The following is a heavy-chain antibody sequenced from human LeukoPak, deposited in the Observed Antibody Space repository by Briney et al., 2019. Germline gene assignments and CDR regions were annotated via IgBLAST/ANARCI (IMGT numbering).Heavy chain of an antibody. J-gene: IGHJ4*02. V-gene: IGHV3-30*04. CDR1: GFAFSSYA. D-gene: IGHD1-14*01. CDR2: ISYDGSNK. Sequence: GGSLRLPCAVSGFAFSSYAMHWVRQAPGKGLEWVAVISYDGSNKYYANSVKGRFTISRDNSKNTLYLQMNSLRAEDTAVYYCATGFRYVGYWGQGTLVTISS. CDR3: ATGFRYVGY.